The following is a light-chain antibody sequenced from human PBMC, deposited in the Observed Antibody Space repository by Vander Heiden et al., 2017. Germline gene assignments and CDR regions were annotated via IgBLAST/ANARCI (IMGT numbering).Light chain of an antibody. V-gene: IGLV1-47*01. Sequence: ASGTPGQRVTISCSGSSSNIGSNYVYWYQQLPGTAPKLLIYRNNRRPSGVPDRFSGSKSGTSASLAISGLQSEDEADYYCAAWDDSLSGWVFGGGTKLTVL. CDR1: SSNIGSNY. CDR2: RNN. J-gene: IGLJ3*02. CDR3: AAWDDSLSGWV.